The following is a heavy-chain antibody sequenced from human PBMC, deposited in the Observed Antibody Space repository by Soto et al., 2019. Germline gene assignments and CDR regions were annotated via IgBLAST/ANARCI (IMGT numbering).Heavy chain of an antibody. Sequence: QVQLVQSGAEVKKPGSSVKVSCKASGGTFSSYTISWVRQAPGQGLEWMGRIIPILGIANYAQKFQGRVTITADKSTSTAYMELSSLRSEDTAVYYCARGARGWEHVHNFDYWGQGTLVTVSS. CDR2: IIPILGIA. D-gene: IGHD1-26*01. CDR3: ARGARGWEHVHNFDY. J-gene: IGHJ4*02. V-gene: IGHV1-69*02. CDR1: GGTFSSYT.